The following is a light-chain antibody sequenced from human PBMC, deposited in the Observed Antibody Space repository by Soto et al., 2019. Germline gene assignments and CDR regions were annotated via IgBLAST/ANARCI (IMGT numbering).Light chain of an antibody. J-gene: IGKJ1*01. Sequence: DIQMTQSPSFLSASVGDKVTITCRATESISKWLAWYQEKPGNPPRPLIYDASTLDSGVPSRFSGRGSGTESTLTISSLQADDVATYYCQQYNSYSWTFGQGTKVEIK. CDR2: DAS. CDR1: ESISKW. CDR3: QQYNSYSWT. V-gene: IGKV1-5*01.